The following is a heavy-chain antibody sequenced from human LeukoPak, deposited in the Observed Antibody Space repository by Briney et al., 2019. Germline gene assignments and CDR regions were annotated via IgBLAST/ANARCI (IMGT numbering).Heavy chain of an antibody. CDR1: GFTISSYW. CDR2: IKQDGSEK. CDR3: AREDWNDVFDY. J-gene: IGHJ4*02. Sequence: GGSLRLSCAASGFTISSYWMSWVRQAPGKGLEWVANIKQDGSEKYYVDSVKGRFTISRDNAKNSLYLQMNSLRAEDTAVYYCAREDWNDVFDYWGQGTLVTVSS. V-gene: IGHV3-7*01. D-gene: IGHD1-1*01.